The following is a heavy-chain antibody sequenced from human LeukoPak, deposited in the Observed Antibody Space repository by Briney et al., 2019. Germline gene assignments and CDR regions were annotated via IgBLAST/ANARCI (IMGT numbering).Heavy chain of an antibody. Sequence: SETLSLTCTVSGGSIGSGSYYWSWIRQPAGKGLEWIGRIYTSGSTNYNSALKSRVTISVDTSKNQFSLKLSSVTAADTAEYYCARGARQLVARNYFDYWGQGTLVTVSS. CDR3: ARGARQLVARNYFDY. J-gene: IGHJ4*02. CDR1: GGSIGSGSYY. D-gene: IGHD6-6*01. V-gene: IGHV4-61*02. CDR2: IYTSGST.